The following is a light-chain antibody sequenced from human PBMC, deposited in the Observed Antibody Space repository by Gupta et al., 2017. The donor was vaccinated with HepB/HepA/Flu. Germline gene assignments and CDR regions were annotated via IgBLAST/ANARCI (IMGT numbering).Light chain of an antibody. CDR1: QTISNY. CDR2: AAS. V-gene: IGKV1-39*01. J-gene: IGKJ1*01. CDR3: QRTDRARSI. Sequence: DIQMTQSPSSLSASVGDRVTITCRASQTISNYLHWYQQKPGKAPKLLIYAASTLQTGVPLRFSGSGSGTDFTLTISSLQPEDFAIYYCQRTDRARSIFGPGTKVEIK.